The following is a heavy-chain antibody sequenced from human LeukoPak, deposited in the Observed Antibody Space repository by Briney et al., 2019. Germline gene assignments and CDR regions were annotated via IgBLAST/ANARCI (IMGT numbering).Heavy chain of an antibody. J-gene: IGHJ4*02. CDR1: GFTFSNAW. D-gene: IGHD1-26*01. CDR3: AKVFGSHLAGGRGYFDY. Sequence: GGSLRLSCAASGFTFSNAWMSWVRQAPGKGLEWVGRIKSKTDGGTTDYAAPVKGRFTISRDNSKNTLYLQMNSLRAEDTAVYYCAKVFGSHLAGGRGYFDYWGQGTLVTVSS. CDR2: IKSKTDGGTT. V-gene: IGHV3-15*01.